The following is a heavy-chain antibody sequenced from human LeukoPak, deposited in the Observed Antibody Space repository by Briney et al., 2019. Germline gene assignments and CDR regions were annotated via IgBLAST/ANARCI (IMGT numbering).Heavy chain of an antibody. CDR1: GGSISSYY. J-gene: IGHJ4*02. D-gene: IGHD5-18*01. CDR2: IYYSGST. V-gene: IGHV4-59*01. CDR3: ARVSPPGYSYGLDY. Sequence: SETLSLTCTVSGGSISSYYWSWIRQPPGKGLEWIGYIYYSGSTNYNPSLKSRVTISVDTSKNQFSLKLSSVTAADTAVYYCARVSPPGYSYGLDYRGQGTLVTVSS.